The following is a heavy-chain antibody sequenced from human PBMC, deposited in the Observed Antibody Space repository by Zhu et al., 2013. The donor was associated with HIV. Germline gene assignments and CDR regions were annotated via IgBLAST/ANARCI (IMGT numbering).Heavy chain of an antibody. V-gene: IGHV3-30*18. D-gene: IGHD2-8*01. Sequence: VQLVESGGGVVQPGRSLRLSCAASGFTFSSYGMHWVRQAPGKGLEWVAVISYDGSSKYYADSVKGRFTISRDNSKNTLYLQMNSLRAEDTAVYYCAKEGGVYYYYYYGMDVWGQGTTVTVSS. CDR2: ISYDGSSK. CDR3: AKEGGVYYYYYYGMDV. J-gene: IGHJ6*02. CDR1: GFTFSSYG.